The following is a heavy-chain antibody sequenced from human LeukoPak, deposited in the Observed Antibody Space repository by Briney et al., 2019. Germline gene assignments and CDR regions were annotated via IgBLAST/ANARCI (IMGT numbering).Heavy chain of an antibody. Sequence: GGSLRPSCAASGFPFSTYTMNWVRQAPGKGLEWVSSISSSSSYIYYADSMKGRFTISRDNAKNSLYLQMNNLRAEDTALYYCARVRSVGGNPHAFNIWGQGTMVTVSS. CDR1: GFPFSTYT. D-gene: IGHD4-23*01. V-gene: IGHV3-21*01. CDR2: ISSSSSYI. J-gene: IGHJ3*02. CDR3: ARVRSVGGNPHAFNI.